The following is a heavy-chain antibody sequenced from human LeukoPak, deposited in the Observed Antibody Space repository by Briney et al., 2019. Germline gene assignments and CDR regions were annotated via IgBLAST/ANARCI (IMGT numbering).Heavy chain of an antibody. D-gene: IGHD6-6*01. Sequence: GASVKVSCKASGYTFTNYFMHWVRQAPGQGLEWMGLIKTRGDDTSYAQKFQGRVTMTRDTSTSTVYMELSSLRSEDTALYYCARYSSSSSLDYWGQGTLVTVSS. CDR1: GYTFTNYF. J-gene: IGHJ4*02. CDR2: IKTRGDDT. CDR3: ARYSSSSSLDY. V-gene: IGHV1-46*01.